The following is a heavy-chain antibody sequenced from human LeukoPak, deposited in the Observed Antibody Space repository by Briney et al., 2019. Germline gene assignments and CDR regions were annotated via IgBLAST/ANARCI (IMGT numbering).Heavy chain of an antibody. CDR3: ARNNGMDV. V-gene: IGHV3-7*03. CDR2: VNRDGSET. CDR1: GFAFSSHW. J-gene: IGHJ6*02. Sequence: GGSLRLSCAASGFAFSSHWMTWVRQVPGRGPEWVANVNRDGSETYYLDSVKGRFTISKDNAKNSLYLQMNSLRAEDTALYHCARNNGMDVWGQGTTVIVSS.